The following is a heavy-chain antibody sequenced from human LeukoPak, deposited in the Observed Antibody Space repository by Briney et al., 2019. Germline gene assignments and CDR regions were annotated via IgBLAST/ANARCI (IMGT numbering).Heavy chain of an antibody. D-gene: IGHD6-13*01. CDR2: INPSGGST. V-gene: IGHV1-46*01. J-gene: IGHJ4*02. CDR1: GYTFTSYY. CDR3: ARDDGWAAVYGY. Sequence: ASVKVSCKASGYTFTSYYMHWVRQAPGQGLEWMGIINPSGGSTSYAQKFQGRVTMTRDMSTSTVYMELSSLRSEDTAVYYCARDDGWAAVYGYWGQGTLVTVSS.